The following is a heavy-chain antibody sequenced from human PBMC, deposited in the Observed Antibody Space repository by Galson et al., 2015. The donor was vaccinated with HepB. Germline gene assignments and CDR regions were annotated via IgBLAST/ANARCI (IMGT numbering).Heavy chain of an antibody. V-gene: IGHV3-30*04. J-gene: IGHJ3*02. Sequence: SLRLSCAASGFTFSSYAMHWVCQAPGKGLEWVAVISYDGSNKYYADSVKGRFTISRDNSKNTLYLQMNSLRAEDTAVYYCARTSYGSGSYYGAFDIWGQGTMVTVSS. D-gene: IGHD3-10*01. CDR1: GFTFSSYA. CDR3: ARTSYGSGSYYGAFDI. CDR2: ISYDGSNK.